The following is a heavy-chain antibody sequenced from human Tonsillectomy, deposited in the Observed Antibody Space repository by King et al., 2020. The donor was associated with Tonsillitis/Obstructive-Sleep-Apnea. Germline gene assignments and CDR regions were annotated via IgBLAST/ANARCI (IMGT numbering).Heavy chain of an antibody. J-gene: IGHJ3*02. CDR3: ARVNLWAFDI. CDR1: GFMFSNYD. Sequence: VQLVESGGGLVQPGGYLRLYCAESGFMFSNYDMHWVRQTTGKGREWVSVIGTVGETYYPGSVKGRFTISRDNAKNSLYLQMNSLRAGDTAVYYCARVNLWAFDIWGQGTMVTVSS. V-gene: IGHV3-13*04. CDR2: IGTVGET.